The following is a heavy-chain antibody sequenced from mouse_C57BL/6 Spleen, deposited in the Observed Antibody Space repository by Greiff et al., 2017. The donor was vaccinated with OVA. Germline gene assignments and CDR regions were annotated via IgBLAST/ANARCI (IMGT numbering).Heavy chain of an antibody. CDR3: ASYSNYWYFDV. J-gene: IGHJ1*03. CDR1: GYTFTSYW. D-gene: IGHD2-5*01. Sequence: QVQLQQPGAELVKPGASVKMSCKASGYTFTSYWINWVKQRPGQGLEWIGDIYPGSGSTNYNEKFKSKATLTVDKSSSTAYMQLSSLTSEDSAVYYCASYSNYWYFDVWGTGTTVTVSS. CDR2: IYPGSGST. V-gene: IGHV1-55*01.